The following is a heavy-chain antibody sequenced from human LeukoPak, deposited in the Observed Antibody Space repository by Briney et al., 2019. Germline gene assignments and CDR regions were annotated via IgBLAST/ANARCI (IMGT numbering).Heavy chain of an antibody. V-gene: IGHV4-38-2*02. D-gene: IGHD3-22*01. CDR3: AREMGSYDSSGYYNN. Sequence: PSETLSLTCTVSGYSISSGYYWGWIRQPPGKGLEWIGSIYHSGSTYYNPSLKSRVTISVDTSKNQFSLKLSSVTAADTAVYYCAREMGSYDSSGYYNNWGQGTLVTVSS. CDR1: GYSISSGYY. CDR2: IYHSGST. J-gene: IGHJ4*02.